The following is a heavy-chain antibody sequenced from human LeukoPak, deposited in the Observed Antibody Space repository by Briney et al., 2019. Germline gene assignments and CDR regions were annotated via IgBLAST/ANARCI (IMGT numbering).Heavy chain of an antibody. Sequence: GGALRLSCAASGFTLNMYWVTWVRQAPGEGPGWVANFNQHGSEKYSVDSVNGRFTPSRDNAKTSPSPQIKSLRAHHTAVYYSARVFQFYSNGFDIWGPGKTVTVSP. J-gene: IGHJ3*02. D-gene: IGHD2-15*01. CDR2: FNQHGSEK. CDR3: ARVFQFYSNGFDI. V-gene: IGHV3-7*03. CDR1: GFTLNMYW.